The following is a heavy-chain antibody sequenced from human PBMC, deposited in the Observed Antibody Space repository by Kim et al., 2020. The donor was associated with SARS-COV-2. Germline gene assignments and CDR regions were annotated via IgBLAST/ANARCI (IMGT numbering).Heavy chain of an antibody. Sequence: GGSLRLSCAASGFTFSSYAMHWVRQAPGKGLEWVAVISYDGSNKYYADSVKGRFTISRDNSKNTLYLQMNSLRAEDTAVYYCARTRLWFGDQGAFDIWGQGTMVTVSS. D-gene: IGHD3-10*01. CDR3: ARTRLWFGDQGAFDI. V-gene: IGHV3-30*04. CDR1: GFTFSSYA. J-gene: IGHJ3*02. CDR2: ISYDGSNK.